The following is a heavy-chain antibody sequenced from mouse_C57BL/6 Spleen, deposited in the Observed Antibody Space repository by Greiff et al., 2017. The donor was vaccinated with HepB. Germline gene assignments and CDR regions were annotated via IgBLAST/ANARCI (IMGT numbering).Heavy chain of an antibody. CDR1: GFTFSDYY. CDR3: ARHRYYYGSSPYWYFDV. CDR2: ISNGGGST. J-gene: IGHJ1*03. Sequence: EVKLVESGGGLVQPGGSLKLSCAASGFTFSDYYMYWVRQTPEKRLEWVAYISNGGGSTYYPDTVKGRFTISRDNAKNTLYLQMSRLKSEDTAMYYCARHRYYYGSSPYWYFDVWGTGTTVTVSS. V-gene: IGHV5-12*01. D-gene: IGHD1-1*01.